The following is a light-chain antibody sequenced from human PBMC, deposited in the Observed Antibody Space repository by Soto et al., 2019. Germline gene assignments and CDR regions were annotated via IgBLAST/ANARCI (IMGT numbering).Light chain of an antibody. V-gene: IGLV2-23*01. CDR1: SSDVGGYNL. J-gene: IGLJ1*01. CDR2: EGS. Sequence: QSALTQPAFVSGSPGQSITISCTGTSSDVGGYNLVSWYQQHPGKAPKVMIYEGSKRPSGVSNRFSGSKSGNTASLTISGLQAEDEADYYCCSYAGSSTYVFGTGTKVTVL. CDR3: CSYAGSSTYV.